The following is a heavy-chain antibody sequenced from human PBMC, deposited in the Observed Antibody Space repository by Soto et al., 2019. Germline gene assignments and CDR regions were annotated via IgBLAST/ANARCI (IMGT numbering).Heavy chain of an antibody. Sequence: QVQLVQSGAEVKKPGASVKVSCKASGYTFTSYGISWVRQAPGQGLEWMGWISVYNGNTKYAQKLQGRVTMTTDTSTSTAYMELRSLRSDDTAVYYCAREVTGWGGSYRLPDYWGQGTLVTVSS. D-gene: IGHD1-26*01. J-gene: IGHJ4*02. CDR2: ISVYNGNT. CDR1: GYTFTSYG. V-gene: IGHV1-18*01. CDR3: AREVTGWGGSYRLPDY.